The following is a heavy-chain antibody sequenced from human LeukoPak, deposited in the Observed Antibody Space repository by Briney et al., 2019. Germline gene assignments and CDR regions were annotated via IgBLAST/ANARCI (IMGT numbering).Heavy chain of an antibody. CDR3: GKGTDRTSGSYF. J-gene: IGHJ4*02. V-gene: IGHV3-23*01. CDR1: GFTFSSYA. D-gene: IGHD1-26*01. CDR2: IGGGGGSP. Sequence: GGSLRLSCAASGFTFSSYAMNWVRQAPGKGLEWVSAIGGGGGSPYYADSVKGRFTISRDNSKNTLYLQMNSLRAEDTAVYYCGKGTDRTSGSYFWGQGTLVTVS.